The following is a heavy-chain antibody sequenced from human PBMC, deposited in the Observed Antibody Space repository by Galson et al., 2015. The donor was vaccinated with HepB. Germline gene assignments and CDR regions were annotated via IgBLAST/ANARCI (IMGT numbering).Heavy chain of an antibody. V-gene: IGHV3-23*01. CDR2: ISGSGGST. D-gene: IGHD4-17*01. CDR1: GFTFSSYA. CDR3: AKGVYDYGDYGYDY. Sequence: LRLSCAASGFTFSSYAMSWVRQAPGKGLEWVSAISGSGGSTYYADSVKGRFTISRDNSKNTLYLQMNSLRAEDTAVYYCAKGVYDYGDYGYDYWGQGTLVTVSS. J-gene: IGHJ4*02.